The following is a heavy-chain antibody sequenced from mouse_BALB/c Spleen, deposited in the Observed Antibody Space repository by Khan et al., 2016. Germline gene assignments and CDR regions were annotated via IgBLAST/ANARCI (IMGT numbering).Heavy chain of an antibody. J-gene: IGHJ1*01. CDR2: ISSGGDFT. V-gene: IGHV5-12-1*01. Sequence: EVELVESGRGLVKPGGSLKLSCAASGFAFSRYDMSWVRQTPEKRLEWVAFISSGGDFTYYPDTVNGRFTISRDNTNNTLFLQMSSLRSDDTAIYDCARHGLPHWYFDVWGAGTTVTVSS. CDR3: ARHGLPHWYFDV. CDR1: GFAFSRYD. D-gene: IGHD2-4*01.